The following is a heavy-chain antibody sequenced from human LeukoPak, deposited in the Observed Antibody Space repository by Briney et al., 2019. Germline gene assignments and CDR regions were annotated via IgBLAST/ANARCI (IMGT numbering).Heavy chain of an antibody. Sequence: GGSLRLSCAASGFTFSSYSMNWVRQAPGKGLEWVSSISSSSNYIYYADSVKGRFTISRDNAKNSLYLQMNSLRAEDTAVYYCARDLRHYDSSGYYLDYWGQGTLVTVSS. CDR1: GFTFSSYS. CDR2: ISSSSNYI. V-gene: IGHV3-21*04. J-gene: IGHJ4*02. CDR3: ARDLRHYDSSGYYLDY. D-gene: IGHD3-22*01.